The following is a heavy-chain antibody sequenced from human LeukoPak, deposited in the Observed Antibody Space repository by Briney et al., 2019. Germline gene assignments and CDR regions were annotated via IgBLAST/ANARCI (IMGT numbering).Heavy chain of an antibody. CDR3: ARERFGYYGSSDYYYFDS. V-gene: IGHV3-7*01. D-gene: IGHD3-22*01. Sequence: GGSLRLSCAASGFTFSSYMMTWVRQAPGKGLEWVANIKPDGGEKFYVDSVRGRFTISRDNAKNSLYLQMNSLRAEDTAVYYCARERFGYYGSSDYYYFDSWGQGTLVTVSS. J-gene: IGHJ4*02. CDR2: IKPDGGEK. CDR1: GFTFSSYM.